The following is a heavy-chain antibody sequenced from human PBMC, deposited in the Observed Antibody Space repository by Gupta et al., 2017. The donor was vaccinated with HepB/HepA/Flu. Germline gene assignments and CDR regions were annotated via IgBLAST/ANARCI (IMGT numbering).Heavy chain of an antibody. Sequence: QLQLQESGPGLVKPSETLSLTCTVSGGSISSSSYYLGWIRQPPGKGLEWIGSIYYSGSTYYNPSLKRRVTISVDTSKNQFSLKRSSGTAAETAVYYCARLYGYDFGSGYYGNNWFDPWGQGTLVTVSS. CDR1: GGSISSSSYY. J-gene: IGHJ5*02. CDR3: ARLYGYDFGSGYYGNNWFDP. V-gene: IGHV4-39*01. CDR2: IYYSGST. D-gene: IGHD3-3*01.